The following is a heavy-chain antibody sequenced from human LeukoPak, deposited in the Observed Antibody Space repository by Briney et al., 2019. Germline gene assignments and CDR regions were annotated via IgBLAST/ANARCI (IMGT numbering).Heavy chain of an antibody. V-gene: IGHV1-2*06. CDR2: INPNSGGT. J-gene: IGHJ6*03. Sequence: ASVKVSCKASGYTFTGYYMHWVRQAPGQGLEWMGRINPNSGGTNYAQKFQGRVTMTRDTSISTAYMELSRLRSDDTAVYYCARDLREGGPYYYYYMDVWGKGTTVTVSS. CDR1: GYTFTGYY. CDR3: ARDLREGGPYYYYYMDV.